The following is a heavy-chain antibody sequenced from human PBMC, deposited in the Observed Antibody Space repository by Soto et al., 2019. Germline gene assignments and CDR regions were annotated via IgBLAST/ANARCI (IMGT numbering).Heavy chain of an antibody. D-gene: IGHD3-22*01. CDR3: AREYYYDSSGYPLDY. CDR1: GFTFSSYS. CDR2: ISSSSSYI. V-gene: IGHV3-21*01. J-gene: IGHJ4*02. Sequence: GGSLRLSCAASGFTFSSYSMNWVRQAPGKGLEWVSSISSSSSYIYYADSVKGRLTISRDNAKNSLYLQMNSLRAEDTAVYDCAREYYYDSSGYPLDYWGQGTLVTVSS.